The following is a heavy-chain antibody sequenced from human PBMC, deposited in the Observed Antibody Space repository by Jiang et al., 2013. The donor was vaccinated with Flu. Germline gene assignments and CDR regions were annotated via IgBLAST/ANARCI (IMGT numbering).Heavy chain of an antibody. CDR1: GYALGTYA. Sequence: SGAEVRKPGASVKVSCKASGYALGTYAVHWVRQAPGQSLEWMGWINVVNGNTKSAETLQGRVAISSDTSANTAFMELTRLTSEDTAIYYCARDLSLTGYARGFDLWGQGTLVTVSS. CDR3: ARDLSLTGYARGFDL. V-gene: IGHV1-3*01. J-gene: IGHJ4*02. D-gene: IGHD7-27*01. CDR2: INVVNGNT.